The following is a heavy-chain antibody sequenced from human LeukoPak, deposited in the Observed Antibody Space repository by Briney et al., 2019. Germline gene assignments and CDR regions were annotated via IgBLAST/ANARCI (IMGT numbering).Heavy chain of an antibody. CDR3: AKDMGYSYGVGFDY. D-gene: IGHD5-18*01. J-gene: IGHJ4*02. CDR1: GFTFSSSA. Sequence: PGGSLRLSCAASGFTFSSSAMSWVRQAPGKGLEWVSLISWDGGSTYYADSVKGRFTISRDNSKNSLYLQMNSLRTEDTALYYCAKDMGYSYGVGFDYWGQGTLVTVSS. CDR2: ISWDGGST. V-gene: IGHV3-43*01.